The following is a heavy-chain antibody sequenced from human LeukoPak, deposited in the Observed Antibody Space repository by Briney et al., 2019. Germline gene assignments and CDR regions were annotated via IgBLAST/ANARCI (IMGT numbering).Heavy chain of an antibody. J-gene: IGHJ5*02. CDR3: AREPLLVRDWFDP. V-gene: IGHV4-61*08. Sequence: SETLSLTCTVSGGSISSGGYYWSWIRQHPGKGLEWIGYIYYSGSTNYNPSLKSRVTISVDTSKNQFSLKLSSVTAADTAVYYCAREPLLVRDWFDPWGQGTLVTVSS. D-gene: IGHD2-15*01. CDR2: IYYSGST. CDR1: GGSISSGGYY.